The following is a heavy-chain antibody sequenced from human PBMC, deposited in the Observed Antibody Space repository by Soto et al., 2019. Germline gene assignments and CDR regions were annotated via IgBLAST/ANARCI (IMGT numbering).Heavy chain of an antibody. J-gene: IGHJ6*02. CDR1: GYTYTIYG. CDR2: ISAYNGNT. D-gene: IGHD3-3*01. Sequence: ASVKVSCKASGYTYTIYGISWVRQAPGQGLEWMGWISAYNGNTNYAQKLQGRVTMTTDTSTSTAYMELRSLRSDDTAVYYCARDYDLPHDMDIWGQGTTVTVSS. V-gene: IGHV1-18*01. CDR3: ARDYDLPHDMDI.